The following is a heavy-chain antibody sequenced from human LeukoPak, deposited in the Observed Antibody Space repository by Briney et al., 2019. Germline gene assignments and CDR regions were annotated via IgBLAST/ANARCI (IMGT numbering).Heavy chain of an antibody. Sequence: GGSLRLSCVASGFTFSSYIMNWVRQAPGKGLEWVSYIRSTGSPIYYADSVKGRFTISRDNARNSLYLQMNSLRDEDTAVYYCVRDPDALDFWGQGTLVTVSS. V-gene: IGHV3-48*02. CDR1: GFTFSSYI. CDR2: IRSTGSPI. J-gene: IGHJ4*02. CDR3: VRDPDALDF.